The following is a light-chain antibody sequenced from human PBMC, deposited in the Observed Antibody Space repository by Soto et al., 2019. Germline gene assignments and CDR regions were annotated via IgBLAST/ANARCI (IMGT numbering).Light chain of an antibody. V-gene: IGLV1-40*01. CDR3: QSYDPSLSGWV. J-gene: IGLJ3*02. Sequence: QAVVTQPPSVSGAPGQRVTISCSGSSSNIGAGYDVHWYQHLPGTAPKLLIYGNTNRPSGVPDRFSGSKSGTSASLAITGLQADDETDYYSQSYDPSLSGWVFGGGTKLTVL. CDR1: SSNIGAGYD. CDR2: GNT.